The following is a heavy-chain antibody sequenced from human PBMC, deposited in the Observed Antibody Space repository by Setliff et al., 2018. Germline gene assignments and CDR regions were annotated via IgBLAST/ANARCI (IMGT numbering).Heavy chain of an antibody. D-gene: IGHD2-2*01. CDR3: ARGPVDFVVVPAAAKFDY. CDR1: GYPFTNYG. Sequence: ASVKVSCKASGYPFTNYGITWVRQAPGQGLEWLGWISTYNVNTTYAQKLQDRVTMTTDTSTSTAYMELRSLTSDDTAVYYCARGPVDFVVVPAAAKFDYWGQGTLVTVSS. V-gene: IGHV1-18*01. J-gene: IGHJ4*02. CDR2: ISTYNVNT.